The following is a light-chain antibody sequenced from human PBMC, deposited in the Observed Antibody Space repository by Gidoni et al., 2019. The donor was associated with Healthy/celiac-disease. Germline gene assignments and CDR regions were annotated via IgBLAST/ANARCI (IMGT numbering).Light chain of an antibody. CDR2: QDS. CDR3: QAWDSSTVV. Sequence: SYELTQPPSLSVSPGQTASITCSGDKLGDKYACWYQKKPGQSPVLVIYQDSKRPSGITERFSGCNSGNTATLTISGTQAMDEADYYCQAWDSSTVVFGGGTKLTVL. J-gene: IGLJ2*01. CDR1: KLGDKY. V-gene: IGLV3-1*01.